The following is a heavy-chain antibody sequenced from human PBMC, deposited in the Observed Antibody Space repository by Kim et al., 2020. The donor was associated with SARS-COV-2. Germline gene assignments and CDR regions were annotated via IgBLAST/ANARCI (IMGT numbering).Heavy chain of an antibody. Sequence: SVKVSCKASGGTFSSYAISWVRQAPGQGLEWMGGIIPIFGTANYAQKFQGRVTITADESTSTAYMELSSLRSEDTAVYYCARRKAIGSSENLGYCSGGSCYGTDYYYYGMDVWGQGTTVTVSS. CDR3: ARRKAIGSSENLGYCSGGSCYGTDYYYYGMDV. D-gene: IGHD2-15*01. J-gene: IGHJ6*02. CDR1: GGTFSSYA. CDR2: IIPIFGTA. V-gene: IGHV1-69*13.